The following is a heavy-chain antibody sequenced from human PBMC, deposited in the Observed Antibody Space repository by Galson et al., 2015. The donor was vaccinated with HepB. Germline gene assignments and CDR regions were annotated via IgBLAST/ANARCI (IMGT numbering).Heavy chain of an antibody. J-gene: IGHJ2*01. D-gene: IGHD3-9*01. CDR3: TLLRYFGYGGLL. Sequence: SLRLSSAASGFTFSNAWMSWVRQAPGKGLEWVGRIKSKTDGGTTDYAAPVKGRFTISRDDSKNTLYLQMNSLKTEDTAVYYCTLLRYFGYGGLLWGRGTLVTVSS. CDR1: GFTFSNAW. CDR2: IKSKTDGGTT. V-gene: IGHV3-15*01.